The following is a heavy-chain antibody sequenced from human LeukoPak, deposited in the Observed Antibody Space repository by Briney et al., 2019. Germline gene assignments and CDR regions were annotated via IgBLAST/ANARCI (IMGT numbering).Heavy chain of an antibody. V-gene: IGHV4-59*08. CDR1: GGSLSTYY. CDR3: ASAPSIAAAGSYYYYGMDV. D-gene: IGHD6-13*01. J-gene: IGHJ6*02. CDR2: IFYSGST. Sequence: SETLSLTCTVSGGSLSTYYWSWIRQPPGKGLKWIGYIFYSGSTNYNPSLKSRVTISVDTSKNQFSLKLSSVTAADTAVYYCASAPSIAAAGSYYYYGMDVWGQGTTVTVSS.